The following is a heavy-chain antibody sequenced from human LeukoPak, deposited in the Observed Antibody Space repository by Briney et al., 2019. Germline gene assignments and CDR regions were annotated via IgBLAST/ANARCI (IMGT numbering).Heavy chain of an antibody. CDR3: ARGGTMVRGAHFDP. V-gene: IGHV1-69*13. J-gene: IGHJ5*02. D-gene: IGHD3-10*01. Sequence: SVKVSCTASGGTFSSYAISWVRQAPGQGLEWMGGIIPIFGTANYAQKFQGRVTITADESTSTAYMELSSLRSEDTAVYYCARGGTMVRGAHFDPWGQGTLVTVSS. CDR2: IIPIFGTA. CDR1: GGTFSSYA.